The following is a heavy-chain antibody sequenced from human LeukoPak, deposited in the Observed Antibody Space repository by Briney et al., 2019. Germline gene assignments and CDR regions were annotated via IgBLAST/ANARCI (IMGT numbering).Heavy chain of an antibody. V-gene: IGHV4-4*08. Sequence: PSETLSLTCTVFGGSLSSYYWSWIRQPPGKGLEWIGYIYSNEATEYKPSLKSRVTISADTSKNQFSLKLTSVSAADTAIYYCARRNDFHIWGQGTMVTVSS. CDR2: IYSNEAT. J-gene: IGHJ3*02. CDR1: GGSLSSYY. CDR3: ARRNDFHI.